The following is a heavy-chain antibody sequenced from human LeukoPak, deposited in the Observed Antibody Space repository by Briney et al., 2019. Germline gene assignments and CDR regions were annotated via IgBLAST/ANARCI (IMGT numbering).Heavy chain of an antibody. CDR2: IIGGGDST. CDR3: AKGRVRQLDPFDY. J-gene: IGHJ4*02. V-gene: IGHV3-23*01. D-gene: IGHD6-6*01. CDR1: GFTLSSFG. Sequence: GGSLRLSCAASGFTLSSFGMTGFRKAPGKGLKWFSGIIGGGDSTYNADSVKGRFTISRDNSKNTLYLQMNSLRAEDTAVYYCAKGRVRQLDPFDYWGQGTLVTVSS.